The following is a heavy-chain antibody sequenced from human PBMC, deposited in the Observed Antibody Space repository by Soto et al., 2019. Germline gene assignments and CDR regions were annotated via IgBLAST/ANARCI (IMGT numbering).Heavy chain of an antibody. CDR1: GFTFSSYG. V-gene: IGHV3-33*01. Sequence: QVQLVESGGGVVQPGRSLRLSCAASGFTFSSYGMHWVRQAPGKGLEWVAVIWYDGSNEYYADSVKGRFTISRDNSRYTLYLHMNSLRAEDTAVYYCARSGDTNPYYYYAMDVW. J-gene: IGHJ6*01. CDR2: IWYDGSNE. CDR3: ARSGDTNPYYYYAMDV. D-gene: IGHD1-26*01.